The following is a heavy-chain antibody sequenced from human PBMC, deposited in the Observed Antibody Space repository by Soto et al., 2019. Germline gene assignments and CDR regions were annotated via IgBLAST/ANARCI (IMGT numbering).Heavy chain of an antibody. J-gene: IGHJ4*02. Sequence: SETLSLTCAVSGGSISSSNWWSWVRQPPGKGLEWIGQIYHSGSTNYNPSLKSRVTISVDTSKNQFSLKLSSVTAADTALYYCARRYGYSFDYWGQGTLVTVSS. D-gene: IGHD1-1*01. CDR1: GGSISSSNW. V-gene: IGHV4-4*02. CDR3: ARRYGYSFDY. CDR2: IYHSGST.